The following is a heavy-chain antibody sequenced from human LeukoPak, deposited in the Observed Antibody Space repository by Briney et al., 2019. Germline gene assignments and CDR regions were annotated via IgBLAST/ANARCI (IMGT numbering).Heavy chain of an antibody. Sequence: GGSLRLSCAASGFTFSSYGMHWVRQAPGKGLEWVAVISYDGSNKYYADSVKGRFTISRDNSKNTLYLQMNSLRAEDTAVYYCAKSMIVVVVSPFDYWGQGTLVTVSS. CDR2: ISYDGSNK. D-gene: IGHD2-15*01. CDR1: GFTFSSYG. J-gene: IGHJ4*02. V-gene: IGHV3-30*18. CDR3: AKSMIVVVVSPFDY.